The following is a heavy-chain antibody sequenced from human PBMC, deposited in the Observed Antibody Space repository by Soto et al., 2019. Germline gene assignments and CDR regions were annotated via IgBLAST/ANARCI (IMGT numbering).Heavy chain of an antibody. CDR2: INPILSMS. CDR3: ATSYGSGYRAFDS. D-gene: IGHD3-10*01. V-gene: IGHV1-69*02. J-gene: IGHJ4*02. Sequence: QVQFVQSGADVQRPGSSVRVSCKASGDTFNFYTINWVRQAPGQGLQWMGRINPILSMSNYAPRFQGRVTMTADKSTSTAYMELSSLRSEDTAMYYCATSYGSGYRAFDSWGQGALVTVSS. CDR1: GDTFNFYT.